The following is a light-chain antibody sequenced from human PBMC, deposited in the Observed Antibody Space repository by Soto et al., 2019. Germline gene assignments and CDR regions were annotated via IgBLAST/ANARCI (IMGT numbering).Light chain of an antibody. CDR1: QSISSY. J-gene: IGKJ2*01. Sequence: DVQMTQSPSSLSASVGDKVTITCRARQSISSYLNWYQQKPGKAPKLLIYAASSLQSGVPSRFSGSGSGTDFTLTVSSLQPEDFATYYCQQSYNLPRTFGQGTKLEIK. V-gene: IGKV1-39*01. CDR3: QQSYNLPRT. CDR2: AAS.